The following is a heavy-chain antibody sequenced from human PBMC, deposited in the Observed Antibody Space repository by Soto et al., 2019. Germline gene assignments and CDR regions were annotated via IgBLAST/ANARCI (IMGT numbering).Heavy chain of an antibody. D-gene: IGHD2-2*01. J-gene: IGHJ2*01. CDR1: GFTFSDSA. CDR2: IRSKGNNYAT. V-gene: IGHV3-73*02. CDR3: VRYTRTLAWFFDL. Sequence: EVQLVESGGGLVQPGGSLKLSCAASGFTFSDSAMHWVRQASGEGLEWLGRIRSKGNNYATEYGASLKGRFTISRDDSKKTTYLQMSDLNTEYTAVDYCVRYTRTLAWFFDLWGRGTLVTVSS.